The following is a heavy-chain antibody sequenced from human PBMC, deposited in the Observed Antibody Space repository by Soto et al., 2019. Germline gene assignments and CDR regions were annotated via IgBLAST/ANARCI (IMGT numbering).Heavy chain of an antibody. D-gene: IGHD5-18*01. V-gene: IGHV3-7*01. CDR3: ARIHSYGRNYFDY. Sequence: GGSLRLSCAASGFTFSSYWMSWVRQAPGKGLEWVANIKQDGSEKYYVDSVKGRFTISRDNAKNSLYLQMNSLRAEDTAVYYCARIHSYGRNYFDYWGQGTLVTVSS. J-gene: IGHJ4*02. CDR1: GFTFSSYW. CDR2: IKQDGSEK.